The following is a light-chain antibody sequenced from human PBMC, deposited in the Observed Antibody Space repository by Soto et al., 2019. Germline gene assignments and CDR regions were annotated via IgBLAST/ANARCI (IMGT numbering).Light chain of an antibody. V-gene: IGKV3-20*01. CDR1: QSISSSY. J-gene: IGKJ2*01. CDR2: GVS. CDR3: QQYVMPPFT. Sequence: EIVLTQSPGTLPLSPGGRATLSRRPSQSISSSYFAWYQQKPGQAPRLXAYGVSSRATDVPDRFSGSGSGTEFTLTISRLEPEDFEVYYCQQYVMPPFTFGRGTKVDIK.